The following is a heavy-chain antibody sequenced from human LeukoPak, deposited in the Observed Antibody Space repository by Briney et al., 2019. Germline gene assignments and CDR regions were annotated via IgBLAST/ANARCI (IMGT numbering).Heavy chain of an antibody. D-gene: IGHD6-19*01. Sequence: SETLPVTCAGCGGSFSGYYWSWLGQPPGKGGEGIGGINHSGSTNYNPSLKSRVTISVDTSKTQFPLKLSSVTAADTAVYYCARDPYSSGWYKDAFDIWGQGTMVTVSS. V-gene: IGHV4-34*01. CDR1: GGSFSGYY. J-gene: IGHJ3*02. CDR3: ARDPYSSGWYKDAFDI. CDR2: INHSGST.